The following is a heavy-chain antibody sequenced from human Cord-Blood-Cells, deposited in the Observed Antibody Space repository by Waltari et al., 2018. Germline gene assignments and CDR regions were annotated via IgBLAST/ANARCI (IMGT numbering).Heavy chain of an antibody. CDR3: ARGTVPDFWSGYKYYFDY. CDR1: GGSISSSSYY. D-gene: IGHD3-3*01. CDR2: IYYSGST. J-gene: IGHJ4*02. Sequence: QLQLQESGPGLVKPSETLSLTCTVSGGSISSSSYYWGWVRPPPGKGLEWIGSIYYSGSTYYNPSLKSRVTISVDTSKNQFSLKLSSVTAADTAVYYCARGTVPDFWSGYKYYFDYWGQGTLVTVSS. V-gene: IGHV4-39*01.